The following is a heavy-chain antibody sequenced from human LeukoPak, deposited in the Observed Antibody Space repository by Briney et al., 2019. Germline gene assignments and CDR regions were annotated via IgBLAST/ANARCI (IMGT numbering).Heavy chain of an antibody. CDR3: ARSRGYDYVWGMYPNDRSSLDS. CDR2: IYYSGST. D-gene: IGHD3-16*01. J-gene: IGHJ4*02. CDR1: GDSISSYY. Sequence: PSETLSLTCTVSGDSISSYYWSWIRQSPGKGLEWIGCIYYSGSTNYNPSLKSRVTISIDTSKNQFSLQLSSVTAADTAVYYCARSRGYDYVWGMYPNDRSSLDSWGQGTLVTVSS. V-gene: IGHV4-59*01.